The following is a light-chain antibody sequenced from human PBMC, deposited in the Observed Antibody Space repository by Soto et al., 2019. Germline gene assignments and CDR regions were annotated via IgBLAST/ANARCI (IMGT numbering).Light chain of an antibody. CDR2: GAS. CDR3: QQYNNWPPWT. Sequence: EIVMTQSPATLSVSPGERATLSCRASQSVSSNLAWYQQKPGQAPRALIYGASTRATGIPARFSGSGSGTEFTLTISSLQSEDFAVYYCQQYNNWPPWTFGQGTKV. J-gene: IGKJ1*01. CDR1: QSVSSN. V-gene: IGKV3D-15*01.